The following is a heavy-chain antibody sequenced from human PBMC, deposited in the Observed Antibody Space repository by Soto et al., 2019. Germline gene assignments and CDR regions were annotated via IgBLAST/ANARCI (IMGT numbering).Heavy chain of an antibody. CDR3: AKDSYSDFWSGHYYSFEC. CDR2: ISGGGANT. Sequence: GGSLRLSCAASGFTFSTFAMSCVRQAPGKGLEWVAAISGGGANTYYADSVKGRFTISRDNSKNTLYLQMDSLRAEDKAIYFCAKDSYSDFWSGHYYSFECWGKGTRVTVSS. CDR1: GFTFSTFA. J-gene: IGHJ4*02. D-gene: IGHD3-3*01. V-gene: IGHV3-23*01.